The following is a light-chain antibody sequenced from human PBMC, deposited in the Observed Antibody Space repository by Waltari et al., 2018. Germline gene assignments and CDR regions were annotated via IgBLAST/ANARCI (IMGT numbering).Light chain of an antibody. J-gene: IGKJ1*01. CDR2: WAS. V-gene: IGKV4-1*01. CDR1: QSVLYSSNNKNY. CDR3: QQYYSTPPT. Sequence: DIVMTQSPDPLAVSLGERAPITCNSRQSVLYSSNNKNYLAWYQQKPGQPPKLLIYWASTRESGVPDRFSGSGSGTDFTLTISSLQAEDVAVYYCQQYYSTPPTFGQGTKVEIK.